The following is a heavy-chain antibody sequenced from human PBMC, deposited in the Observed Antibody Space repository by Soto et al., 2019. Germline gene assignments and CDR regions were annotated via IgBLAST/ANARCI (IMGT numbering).Heavy chain of an antibody. CDR2: MNPNSGNT. V-gene: IGHV1-8*01. CDR1: GYTFTSYD. CDR3: ARGEVWSSSSPAVEFCDI. J-gene: IGHJ3*02. D-gene: IGHD6-6*01. Sequence: ASVKVSCKASGYTFTSYDINWVRQATGQGLEWMGWMNPNSGNTGYAQKFQGRVTMTRNTSISTAYMELSSLRSEDTAVYYCARGEVWSSSSPAVEFCDIWGKGTMVTVSS.